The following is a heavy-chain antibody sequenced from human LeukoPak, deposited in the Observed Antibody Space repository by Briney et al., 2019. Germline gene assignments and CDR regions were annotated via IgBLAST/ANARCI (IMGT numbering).Heavy chain of an antibody. J-gene: IGHJ4*02. Sequence: LETLSLTCAVYGGSFSGYYWSWIRQPPGKGLEWIGEINHSGSTNYNPSLKSRVTISVDTSKNQFSLKLSSVTAADTAVYYCARQVRAFSDILTGTHLYYFDYWGQGTLVTVSS. D-gene: IGHD3-9*01. V-gene: IGHV4-34*01. CDR1: GGSFSGYY. CDR3: ARQVRAFSDILTGTHLYYFDY. CDR2: INHSGST.